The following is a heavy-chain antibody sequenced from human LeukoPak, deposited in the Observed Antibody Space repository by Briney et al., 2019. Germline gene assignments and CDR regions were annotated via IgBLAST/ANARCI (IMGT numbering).Heavy chain of an antibody. CDR2: ISYGGNYK. Sequence: GRSLRLSCAASGFTFRNYGMHWVRQAPGKGLEWVAVISYGGNYKFYADSVKGRFTISRDTSKNTLYLQMNSLRTEDTAMYYCAKADSSDWYNLDFWGQGTLVTVST. CDR3: AKADSSDWYNLDF. CDR1: GFTFRNYG. J-gene: IGHJ4*02. D-gene: IGHD6-19*01. V-gene: IGHV3-30*18.